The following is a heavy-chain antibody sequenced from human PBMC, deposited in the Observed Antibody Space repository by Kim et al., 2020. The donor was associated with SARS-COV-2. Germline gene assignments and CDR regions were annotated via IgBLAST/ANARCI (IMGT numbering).Heavy chain of an antibody. Sequence: GESLKISCKGSGYSFTSYWIGWVRQMPGKGLEWMGIIYPGDSDTRYSPSFQGQVTISADKSISTAYLQWSNLKASDTAMYYCARHSGATPVTYYYGMDVWGQGTTVTVSS. D-gene: IGHD6-19*01. J-gene: IGHJ6*02. CDR1: GYSFTSYW. CDR2: IYPGDSDT. V-gene: IGHV5-51*01. CDR3: ARHSGATPVTYYYGMDV.